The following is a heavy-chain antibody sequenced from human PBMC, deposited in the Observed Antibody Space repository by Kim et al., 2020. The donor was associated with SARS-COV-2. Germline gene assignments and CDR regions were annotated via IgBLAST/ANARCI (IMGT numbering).Heavy chain of an antibody. Sequence: GGSLRLSCAASGFTFSSYAMHWVRQAPGKGLEWVAVISYDGSNKYYADSVKGRFTISRDNSKNTLYLQMNSLRAEDTAVYYCARVGRLGYCSGGSCRAFDIWGQGTMVTVSS. J-gene: IGHJ3*02. CDR2: ISYDGSNK. CDR3: ARVGRLGYCSGGSCRAFDI. V-gene: IGHV3-30-3*01. CDR1: GFTFSSYA. D-gene: IGHD2-15*01.